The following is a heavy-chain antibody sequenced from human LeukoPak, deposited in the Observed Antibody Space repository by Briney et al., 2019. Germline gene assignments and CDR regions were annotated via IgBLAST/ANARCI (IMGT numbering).Heavy chain of an antibody. CDR2: LNSDGSST. J-gene: IGHJ4*02. CDR3: VRDLRYCSSTSCYDPCFDY. Sequence: GGSLRLSCAASGFTFSSYWMYWVRQAPGKGLVWVSRLNSDGSSTGYADSVRGRFTISRDNAKNTLYLQMNSLRAEDTAVYYCVRDLRYCSSTSCYDPCFDYWGQGTLVTVSS. D-gene: IGHD2-2*01. V-gene: IGHV3-74*01. CDR1: GFTFSSYW.